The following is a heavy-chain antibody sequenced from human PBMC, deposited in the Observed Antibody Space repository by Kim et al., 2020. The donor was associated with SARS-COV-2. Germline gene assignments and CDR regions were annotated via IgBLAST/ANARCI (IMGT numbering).Heavy chain of an antibody. V-gene: IGHV3-23*03. CDR1: GFTFRSYA. CDR2: IYSDGSST. J-gene: IGHJ4*02. Sequence: GGSLRLSCAASGFTFRSYAMTWVRQAPGKGLEWVSLIYSDGSSTYYTDSVKGRFTISRDNSKNTLFLQMNSLRAEDTAVYYCAKERLHNGPQLVPFDYWGQGTLVTVPS. CDR3: AKERLHNGPQLVPFDY. D-gene: IGHD6-13*01.